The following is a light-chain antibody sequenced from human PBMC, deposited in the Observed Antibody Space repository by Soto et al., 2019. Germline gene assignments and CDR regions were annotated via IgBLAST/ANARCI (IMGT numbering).Light chain of an antibody. CDR3: QQYGSSRT. Sequence: DVQMTQSPSTLSSSVGDSVTITCRASQSIAASLAWYQLKPGEAPKLLIYDVSNLESGVPSRFSGSGSGTEFIPTIRSLHPDDFATYYCQQYGSSRTFGQGTKVEIK. CDR2: DVS. J-gene: IGKJ1*01. V-gene: IGKV1-5*01. CDR1: QSIAAS.